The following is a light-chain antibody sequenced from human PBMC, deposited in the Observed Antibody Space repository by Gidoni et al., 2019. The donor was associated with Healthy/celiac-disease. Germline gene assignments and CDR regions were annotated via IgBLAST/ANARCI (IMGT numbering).Light chain of an antibody. Sequence: SYVLTQPPSVSVPPGKTARITCGGNNSGSKSVHWYQQKPGQAPVLVVYDDSDRPSGIPERFSGSNSGNTATLTISRVEAGDEADYYCQVWDSSSDPRGVVFGGGTKLTVL. CDR1: NSGSKS. V-gene: IGLV3-21*03. CDR3: QVWDSSSDPRGVV. CDR2: DDS. J-gene: IGLJ2*01.